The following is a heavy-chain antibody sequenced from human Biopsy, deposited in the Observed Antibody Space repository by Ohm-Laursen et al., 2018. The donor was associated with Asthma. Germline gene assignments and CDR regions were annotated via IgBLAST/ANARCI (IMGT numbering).Heavy chain of an antibody. CDR2: ISKDASTQ. CDR1: GFSFSNFA. V-gene: IGHV3-30*01. CDR3: VRDGTDDAFDI. D-gene: IGHD1-1*01. J-gene: IGHJ3*02. Sequence: SSLRLSCAALGFSFSNFAIHWVRQAPGKGLEWVGVISKDASTQDYADSVKGRFTMARDNSKNTLDLQMNSLREEDTAVYYCVRDGTDDAFDIWGQGTVVSVSS.